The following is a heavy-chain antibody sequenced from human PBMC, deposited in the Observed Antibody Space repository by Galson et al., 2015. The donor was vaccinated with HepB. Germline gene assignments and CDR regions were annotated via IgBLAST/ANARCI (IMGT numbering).Heavy chain of an antibody. Sequence: SVKVSCKASGYTFTSYYMHWVRQAPGQGLEWMGIINPSGGSTSYAQKFQGGVTMTRDTSTSTVYMELSSLRSEDTAVYYCARDGPYDFWGGYFYYYGMDVWGQGTTVTVSS. V-gene: IGHV1-46*01. J-gene: IGHJ6*02. CDR2: INPSGGST. CDR1: GYTFTSYY. D-gene: IGHD3-3*01. CDR3: ARDGPYDFWGGYFYYYGMDV.